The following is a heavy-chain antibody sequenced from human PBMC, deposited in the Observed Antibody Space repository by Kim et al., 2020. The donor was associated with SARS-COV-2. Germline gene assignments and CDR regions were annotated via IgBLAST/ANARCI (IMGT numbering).Heavy chain of an antibody. D-gene: IGHD4-4*01. CDR1: GGTFSSYA. V-gene: IGHV1-69*13. CDR2: IIPIFGTA. CDR3: ARFHPGRSTVKERTDYYYYYMDV. Sequence: SVKVSCKASGGTFSSYAISWVRQAPGQGLEWMGGIIPIFGTANYAQKFQGRVTITADESTSTAYMELSSLRSEDTAVYYCARFHPGRSTVKERTDYYYYYMDVWGKGTTVTVSS. J-gene: IGHJ6*03.